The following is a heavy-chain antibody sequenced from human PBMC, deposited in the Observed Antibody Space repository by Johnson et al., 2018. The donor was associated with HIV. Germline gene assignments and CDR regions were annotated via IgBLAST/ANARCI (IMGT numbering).Heavy chain of an antibody. CDR2: ISWNSGSI. V-gene: IGHV3-9*01. CDR1: GFTFDDYA. D-gene: IGHD6-13*01. J-gene: IGHJ3*02. CDR3: AKDNVDSSWYAGAFDI. Sequence: EVQLVESGGGLVQPGRSLRLSCAASGFTFDDYAMHWVRQAPGKGLEWVSGISWNSGSIGYADSVKGRFTISRDNAKNALYLQMNSLRAEDTAWYYCAKDNVDSSWYAGAFDIWGQGTMVTVSS.